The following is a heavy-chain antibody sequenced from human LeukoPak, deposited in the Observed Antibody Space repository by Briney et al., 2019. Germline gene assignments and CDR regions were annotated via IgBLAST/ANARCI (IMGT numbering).Heavy chain of an antibody. CDR3: AKGSISWGNYYFDQ. J-gene: IGHJ4*02. CDR1: GFTFKNYD. V-gene: IGHV3-23*01. Sequence: PGGSLRLSCAASGFTFKNYDMTWVRQAPGKGLEWVSCIGGGGYSIDYADSVRGRFTISRDNAKSTLYLQMNSLRAEDTAVSYCAKGSISWGNYYFDQWGQGTLVTVSS. D-gene: IGHD7-27*01. CDR2: IGGGGYSI.